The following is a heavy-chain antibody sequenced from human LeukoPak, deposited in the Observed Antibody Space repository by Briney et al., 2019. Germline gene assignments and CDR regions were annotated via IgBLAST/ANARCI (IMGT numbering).Heavy chain of an antibody. D-gene: IGHD5-12*01. CDR2: ISGSGDST. J-gene: IGHJ4*02. CDR1: GFTFSSYA. Sequence: PGGSLRLSCAASGFTFSSYAISWVRQAPGKGLEWVSAISGSGDSTFYADSVKGRFTISRDNAKNSLYLQMNSLRAEDTAVYYCARDPNSGYNYWGQGTLVTVSS. CDR3: ARDPNSGYNY. V-gene: IGHV3-23*01.